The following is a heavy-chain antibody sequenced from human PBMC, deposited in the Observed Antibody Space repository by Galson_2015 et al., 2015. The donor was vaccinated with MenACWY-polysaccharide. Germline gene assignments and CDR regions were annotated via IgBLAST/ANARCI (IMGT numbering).Heavy chain of an antibody. V-gene: IGHV2-5*02. CDR1: GFSVTATGVG. CDR3: VRLLGGVSFDS. CDR2: IFLDRDK. J-gene: IGHJ4*02. Sequence: PALVKPTQTLSLTCTFSGFSVTATGVGVGWIRQPPGKAPEWLAHIFLDRDKRFSPSLGARLPITKDTSRDQVVLTMTDMDPVDTATYYCVRLLGGVSFDSWGQGTL. D-gene: IGHD1-26*01.